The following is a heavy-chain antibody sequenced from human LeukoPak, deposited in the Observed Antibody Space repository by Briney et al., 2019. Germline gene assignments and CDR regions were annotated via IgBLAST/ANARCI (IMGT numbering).Heavy chain of an antibody. J-gene: IGHJ4*02. CDR2: IWYDGSNK. D-gene: IGHD4-17*01. CDR3: ARGPPTMTTVTRVPLVY. Sequence: GGSLRLSCAASGFTFSSYGMHWVRQAPGKGLEWVAVIWYDGSNKYYADSVKGRFTISRDNSKNTLYLQMNSLRAEDTAVYYCARGPPTMTTVTRVPLVYWGQGTLVTVSS. CDR1: GFTFSSYG. V-gene: IGHV3-33*01.